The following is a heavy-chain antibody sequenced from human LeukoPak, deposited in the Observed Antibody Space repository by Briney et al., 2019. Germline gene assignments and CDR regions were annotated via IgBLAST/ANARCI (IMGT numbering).Heavy chain of an antibody. D-gene: IGHD6-19*01. J-gene: IGHJ4*02. Sequence: ASVKVSCKASGYTFTSYYMHWVRQAPGQGLEWMGIINPSGGSTSYAQKFQGRVTMTRDTSTSTVYMELSSLRSDDTAVYYCARGDSSGWYSSLSRFRKYYFDYWGQGTLVTVSS. CDR2: INPSGGST. V-gene: IGHV1-46*01. CDR3: ARGDSSGWYSSLSRFRKYYFDY. CDR1: GYTFTSYY.